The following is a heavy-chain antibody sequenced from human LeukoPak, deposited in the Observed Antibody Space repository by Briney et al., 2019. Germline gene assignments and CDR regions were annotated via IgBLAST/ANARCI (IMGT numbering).Heavy chain of an antibody. D-gene: IGHD3-22*01. Sequence: ASVKVSCKASGYTFTGYYMHWVRQAPGQGLEWMGWINPNSGGTNYAQKFQGRVTMTRDTSISTAYMELSRLRSDDTAVYYCARDRDYYDSSGYSLPYYMDVWGKGTTVTVSS. V-gene: IGHV1-2*02. CDR1: GYTFTGYY. CDR3: ARDRDYYDSSGYSLPYYMDV. J-gene: IGHJ6*03. CDR2: INPNSGGT.